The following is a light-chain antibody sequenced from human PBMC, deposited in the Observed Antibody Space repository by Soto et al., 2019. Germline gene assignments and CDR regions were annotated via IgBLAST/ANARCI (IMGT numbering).Light chain of an antibody. CDR3: SSYKTATTPYVV. J-gene: IGLJ2*01. Sequence: QSALTQPASVSGSPGQSIAISCTGTSSDIGAYNYVSWYQQHPGKAPKLIIFDVGNRPSGVSDRFSGSKSGNTASLTISGLQAEDEDDYYCSSYKTATTPYVVFGGGTKVTVL. CDR1: SSDIGAYNY. V-gene: IGLV2-14*03. CDR2: DVG.